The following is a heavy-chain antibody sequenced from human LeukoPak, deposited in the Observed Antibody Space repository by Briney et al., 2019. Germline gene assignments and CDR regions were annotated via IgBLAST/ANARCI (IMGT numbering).Heavy chain of an antibody. V-gene: IGHV3-23*01. Sequence: PGGSLRLSCTASGFAFRNYAMSWVRQAPGKGLEWVSGISGFNTYYADSVKGRFTISRDNSKNVLYLQMNHLRAEDTAIYYCAKGSYGDYVEAFDIWGQGTMVTVSS. CDR2: ISGFNT. J-gene: IGHJ3*02. D-gene: IGHD4-17*01. CDR3: AKGSYGDYVEAFDI. CDR1: GFAFRNYA.